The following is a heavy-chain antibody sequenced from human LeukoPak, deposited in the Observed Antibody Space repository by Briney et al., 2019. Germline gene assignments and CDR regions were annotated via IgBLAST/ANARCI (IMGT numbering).Heavy chain of an antibody. Sequence: GGSLRLSCAASGFTFSSYSMNWVRQAPGKGLEWVSSISIISSYIYYADSVKGRFTISRDNAKNSLYLQMNSLRAEDTALYYCAKDIGHGGGYSGYDYPYFDYWGQGTLVTVSS. CDR3: AKDIGHGGGYSGYDYPYFDY. V-gene: IGHV3-21*04. CDR2: ISIISSYI. J-gene: IGHJ4*02. D-gene: IGHD5-12*01. CDR1: GFTFSSYS.